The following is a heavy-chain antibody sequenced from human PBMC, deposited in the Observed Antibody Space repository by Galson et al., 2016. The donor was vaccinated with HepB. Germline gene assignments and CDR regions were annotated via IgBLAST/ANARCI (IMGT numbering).Heavy chain of an antibody. V-gene: IGHV3-30*18. J-gene: IGHJ5*02. D-gene: IGHD6-13*01. CDR1: GFTFRNYG. CDR2: ISHDGSLK. Sequence: SLRLSCAASGFTFRNYGMHWVRQAPGQGLEWVAIISHDGSLKFYADSVRGRFTISRDNSKNTLYLQMNSLRPEDTAIYYCAKAMAAARTNWFDPWGQGVLVTASS. CDR3: AKAMAAARTNWFDP.